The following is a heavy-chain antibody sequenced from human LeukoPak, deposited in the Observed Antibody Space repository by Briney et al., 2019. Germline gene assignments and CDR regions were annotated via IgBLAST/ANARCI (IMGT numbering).Heavy chain of an antibody. CDR1: DGSFSSYY. Sequence: NASETLSLTCTVSDGSFSSYYWSWIRQPPGKGLEWIGYIYYSGSTNYNPSLKSRVTISVDTSKNQFSLKLSSVTAADTAVYYCARHASGPYYMDVWGKGTTVTVSS. CDR2: IYYSGST. CDR3: ARHASGPYYMDV. V-gene: IGHV4-59*01. J-gene: IGHJ6*03.